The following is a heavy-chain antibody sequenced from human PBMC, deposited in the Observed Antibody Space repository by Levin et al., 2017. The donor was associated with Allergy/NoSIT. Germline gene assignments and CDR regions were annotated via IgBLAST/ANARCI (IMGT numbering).Heavy chain of an antibody. CDR3: ATERRSGTFYTD. CDR2: ISSRSTYI. J-gene: IGHJ4*02. V-gene: IGHV3-21*01. CDR1: GFTFSSYS. Sequence: GESLKISCAASGFTFSSYSMNWVRQAPGKGLEWVSAISSRSTYIYYADSVKGRFTISRDDAKNSLYLQMNSLRAEDTAVYYCATERRSGTFYTDWGQGTLVTVSS. D-gene: IGHD3-10*01.